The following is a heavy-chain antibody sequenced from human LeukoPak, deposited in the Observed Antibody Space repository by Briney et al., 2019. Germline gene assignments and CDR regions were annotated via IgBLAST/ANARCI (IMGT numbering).Heavy chain of an antibody. V-gene: IGHV3-30*18. CDR3: AKDSPLYGSSGFNTPDY. CDR2: ISYDGSNK. D-gene: IGHD3-22*01. J-gene: IGHJ4*02. Sequence: GRSLRLSCAASGFTFSSYGMHWVRQAPGKGLEWVAVISYDGSNKYYADSVKGRFTISRDNSKNTMYLQMHSLRAEDTAVYYCAKDSPLYGSSGFNTPDYWGQGTLVTVSS. CDR1: GFTFSSYG.